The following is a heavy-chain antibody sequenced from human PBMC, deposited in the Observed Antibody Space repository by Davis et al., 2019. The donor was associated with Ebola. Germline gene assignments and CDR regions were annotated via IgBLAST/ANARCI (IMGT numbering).Heavy chain of an antibody. Sequence: PGGSLRLSCAASGFTFTTYALTWVRQAPGQGLEWVSTYGTSADTYYADSVKGRFTISRDNSNNMLYLQMNSLRAEDTAVYYCAGRWGHFDYWGQGTLVTVSS. CDR2: GTSADT. D-gene: IGHD7-27*01. J-gene: IGHJ4*02. CDR3: AGRWGHFDY. V-gene: IGHV3-23*01. CDR1: GFTFTTYA.